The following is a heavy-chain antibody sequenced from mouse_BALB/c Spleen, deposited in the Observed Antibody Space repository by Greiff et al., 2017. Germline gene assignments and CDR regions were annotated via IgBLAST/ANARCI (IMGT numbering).Heavy chain of an antibody. CDR1: GFTFSDYY. Sequence: EVKLMETGGGLVKPGGSLKLSCAASGFTFSDYYMYWVRQTPEKRLEWVATISDGGSYTYYPDSVKGRFTISRDNAKNNLYLQMSSLKSEDTAMYYCARDNRLKYGNYVGYGGQGTTLTVSS. D-gene: IGHD2-10*02. CDR2: ISDGGSYT. V-gene: IGHV5-4*02. J-gene: IGHJ2*01. CDR3: ARDNRLKYGNYVGY.